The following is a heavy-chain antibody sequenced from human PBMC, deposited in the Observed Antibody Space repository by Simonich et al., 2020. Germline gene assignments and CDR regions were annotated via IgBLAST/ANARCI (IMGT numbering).Heavy chain of an antibody. CDR1: GFTFSSYS. CDR2: ISSSRSYI. J-gene: IGHJ3*02. CDR3: ARGIVGASGAFDI. V-gene: IGHV3-21*01. D-gene: IGHD1-26*01. Sequence: EVQLVESGGGLVKPGGSLRLSCAASGFTFSSYSMNWVRQAPGKGKEWVSSISSSRSYIYYADSVKGRFTISRDNAKNSLYLQMNSLRAEDTAVYYCARGIVGASGAFDIWGQGTMVTVSS.